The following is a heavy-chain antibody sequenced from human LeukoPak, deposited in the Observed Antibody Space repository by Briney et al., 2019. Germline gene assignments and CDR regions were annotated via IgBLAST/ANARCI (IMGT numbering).Heavy chain of an antibody. CDR3: ARGFSRSGYYFHY. CDR2: IKKDGSEK. V-gene: IGHV3-7*01. Sequence: GGSLRLSCAASGFTFSSYWMSRVRQAPGKGLEWVANIKKDGSEKYYVDSVKGRFTISRDNAKNSLYLQMNSLRAEDTAVYYCARGFSRSGYYFHYWGQGTLVTVSS. D-gene: IGHD3-3*01. CDR1: GFTFSSYW. J-gene: IGHJ4*02.